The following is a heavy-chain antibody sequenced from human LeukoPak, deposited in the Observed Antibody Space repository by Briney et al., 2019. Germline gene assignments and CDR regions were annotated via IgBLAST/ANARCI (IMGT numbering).Heavy chain of an antibody. CDR2: ISSRGTTK. Sequence: GGSLRLSCAASGFTFSSYWMNWVRQAPGKGLEWVSYISSRGTTKHYADSVKGRFTISRDNAKNALYLQMNSLRVEDTAVYYCANFEPGYTSSWYAEFWGQGTLVTVSS. CDR3: ANFEPGYTSSWYAEF. CDR1: GFTFSSYW. V-gene: IGHV3-48*01. J-gene: IGHJ4*02. D-gene: IGHD6-13*01.